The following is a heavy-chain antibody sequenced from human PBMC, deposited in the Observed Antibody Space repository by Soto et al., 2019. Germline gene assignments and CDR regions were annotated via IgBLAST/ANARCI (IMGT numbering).Heavy chain of an antibody. V-gene: IGHV1-3*04. Sequence: ASVKVSCKASGYTLTNYSMHWVRQAPGQRLEWMGWINTDNGKTRDSQRSQDRVTLTRDTSANTAYMELSSLTYEDTAVYYCARAGNCTSTTCFSGWLDPWRQRTLVTVSS. CDR1: GYTLTNYS. CDR2: INTDNGKT. CDR3: ARAGNCTSTTCFSGWLDP. D-gene: IGHD2-2*01. J-gene: IGHJ5*02.